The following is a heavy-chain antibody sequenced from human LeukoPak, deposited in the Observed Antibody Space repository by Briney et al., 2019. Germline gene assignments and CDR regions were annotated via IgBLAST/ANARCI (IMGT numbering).Heavy chain of an antibody. D-gene: IGHD2-15*01. J-gene: IGHJ3*02. CDR2: ISTYNGNT. Sequence: ASVKVSCKASGYTFTSYGISWVRQAPGQGLEWMGWISTYNGNTNYAQKLQGRVTMTTHTSTTTAYMELRSLRSDDTAVYYCARDGRCSGGSCYSEAFGIWGQGTMVTVSS. CDR3: ARDGRCSGGSCYSEAFGI. V-gene: IGHV1-18*01. CDR1: GYTFTSYG.